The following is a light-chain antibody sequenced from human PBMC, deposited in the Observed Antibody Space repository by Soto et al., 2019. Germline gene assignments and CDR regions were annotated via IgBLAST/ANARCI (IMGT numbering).Light chain of an antibody. CDR2: GSS. CDR3: QQYGSSPFT. V-gene: IGKV3-20*01. CDR1: QSISSNY. J-gene: IGKJ3*01. Sequence: EIVLTQSPGTLSLSPGERATLSCWASQSISSNYLAWYQQKPGQPPRLLISGSSIRATGIPKRFSGSASGTNFTLTISSLEPEDFAVFYCQQYGSSPFTFVPGTKVDFK.